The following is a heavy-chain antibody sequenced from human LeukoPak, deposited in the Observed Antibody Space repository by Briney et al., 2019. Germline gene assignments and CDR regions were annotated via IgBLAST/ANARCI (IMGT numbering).Heavy chain of an antibody. J-gene: IGHJ4*02. CDR2: LHYSGST. V-gene: IGHV4-59*02. CDR3: ARGCSGGSCFAY. Sequence: SETLSLTCTVSGGSVSSYYWNWIRQSPGKGLEWIGYLHYSGSTNYNPSLKSRVTISSDTSKNQLSLNLTSVTAADTAVYYCARGCSGGSCFAYWGPGTLVTVSS. CDR1: GGSVSSYY. D-gene: IGHD2-15*01.